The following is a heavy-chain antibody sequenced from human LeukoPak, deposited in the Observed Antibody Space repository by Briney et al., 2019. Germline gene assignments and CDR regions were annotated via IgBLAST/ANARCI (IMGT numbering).Heavy chain of an antibody. Sequence: GGSLRLSCAASGFTFSSHGMHWVRQAPGKGLEWVAFRRYDGTKKYYAESAKGRFTISRDNSNNTLYLQMNSLRDEDTAVYHCAKDDIVAVPAAKGFDYWGQGTLVTVSS. V-gene: IGHV3-30*02. CDR1: GFTFSSHG. J-gene: IGHJ4*02. D-gene: IGHD2-2*01. CDR3: AKDDIVAVPAAKGFDY. CDR2: RRYDGTKK.